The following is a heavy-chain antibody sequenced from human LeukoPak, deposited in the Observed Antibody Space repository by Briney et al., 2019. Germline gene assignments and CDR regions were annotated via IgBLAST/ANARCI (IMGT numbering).Heavy chain of an antibody. V-gene: IGHV4-34*01. CDR2: IYYSGST. CDR3: ARLYSPNNWFDP. J-gene: IGHJ5*02. D-gene: IGHD6-13*01. Sequence: SETLSLTCAVYGGSFSGYYWSWIRQPPGKGLEWIGSIYYSGSTYYNPSLKSRVTISVDTSKNQFSLKLSSVTAADTAVYYCARLYSPNNWFDPWGQGTLVTVSS. CDR1: GGSFSGYY.